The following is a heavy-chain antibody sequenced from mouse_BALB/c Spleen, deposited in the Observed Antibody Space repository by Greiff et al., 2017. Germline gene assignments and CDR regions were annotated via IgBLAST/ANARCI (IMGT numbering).Heavy chain of an antibody. J-gene: IGHJ2*01. D-gene: IGHD1-1*01. CDR3: ARGEDYVALFDY. V-gene: IGHV1-4*01. CDR2: INPSSGYT. CDR1: GYTFTSYT. Sequence: QVQLQQSGAELARPGASVKMSCKASGYTFTSYTMHWVKQRPGQGLEWIGYINPSSGYTNYNQKFKDKATLTADKSSSTAYMQLSSLTSEDSAVYYCARGEDYVALFDYWGQGTTLTVSS.